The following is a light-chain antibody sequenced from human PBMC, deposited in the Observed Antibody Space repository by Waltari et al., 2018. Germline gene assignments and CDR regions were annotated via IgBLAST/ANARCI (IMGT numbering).Light chain of an antibody. J-gene: IGKJ1*01. CDR1: ENVNNY. V-gene: IGKV1-39*01. CDR3: QHGYGTPWT. Sequence: DIQMTQSPSSLSASVGDRVTITCRASENVNNYSNWYQQKPGKAPKLLIYKASTLQSGVPSRFSGGGSGTDYTFTISSLQSEDVATYYCQHGYGTPWTFGQGTKVEIK. CDR2: KAS.